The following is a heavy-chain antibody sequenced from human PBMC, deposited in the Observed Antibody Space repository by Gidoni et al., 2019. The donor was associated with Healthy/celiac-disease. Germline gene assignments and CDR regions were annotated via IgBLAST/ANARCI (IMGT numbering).Heavy chain of an antibody. CDR3: ARGRVGASRFDY. Sequence: QVQLVQSGAEVKKPGASVQVSCTASGYTFTSYDINWVRQATGQGLEWMGWMNPNSGNTGYAQKFQGRVTITRNTSISTADMELSSLRSEDTAVYYWARGRVGASRFDYWGQGALVTVSS. D-gene: IGHD1-26*01. V-gene: IGHV1-8*01. CDR2: MNPNSGNT. J-gene: IGHJ4*02. CDR1: GYTFTSYD.